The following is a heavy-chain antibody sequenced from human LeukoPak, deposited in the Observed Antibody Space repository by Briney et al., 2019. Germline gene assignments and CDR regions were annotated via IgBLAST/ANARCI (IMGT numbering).Heavy chain of an antibody. CDR3: AKKPPGIAANLDY. J-gene: IGHJ4*02. Sequence: PGGSLRLSCAASGFTFSSYAVHWVRQAPGKGLEWVAVISYDGSNKYYADSVKGRFTISRDNSKNTLYLQMNSLRAEDTAVYYCAKKPPGIAANLDYWGQGTLVTVSS. CDR1: GFTFSSYA. D-gene: IGHD6-25*01. V-gene: IGHV3-30*04. CDR2: ISYDGSNK.